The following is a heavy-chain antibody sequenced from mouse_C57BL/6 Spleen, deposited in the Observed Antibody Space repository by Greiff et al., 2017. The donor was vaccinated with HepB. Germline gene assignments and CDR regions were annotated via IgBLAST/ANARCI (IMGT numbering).Heavy chain of an antibody. V-gene: IGHV1-18*01. D-gene: IGHD1-1*01. CDR3: ARLGLNYYGSRGFDY. J-gene: IGHJ2*01. CDR1: GYTFTDYN. CDR2: INPNNGGT. Sequence: EVQLQQSGPELVKPGASVKIPCKASGYTFTDYNMDWVKQSHGKSLEWIGDINPNNGGTIYNQKFKGKATLTVDKSSSTAYMELRSLTSEDTAVYYCARLGLNYYGSRGFDYWGQGTTLTVSS.